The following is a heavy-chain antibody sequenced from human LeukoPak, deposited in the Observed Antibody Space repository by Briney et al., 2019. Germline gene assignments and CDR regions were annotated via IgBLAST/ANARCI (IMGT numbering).Heavy chain of an antibody. CDR1: GFTFSDYY. Sequence: GGSLRLSCAASGFTFSDYYMSWIRQAPGKGLEWVSYISSSGSTIYYADSVKGRFTISRDNAKNSLYLQMNSLRAEDTAVYYCASGVYDSSGYRAGDEYWGQGTLVTVSS. CDR3: ASGVYDSSGYRAGDEY. D-gene: IGHD3-22*01. CDR2: ISSSGSTI. V-gene: IGHV3-11*01. J-gene: IGHJ4*02.